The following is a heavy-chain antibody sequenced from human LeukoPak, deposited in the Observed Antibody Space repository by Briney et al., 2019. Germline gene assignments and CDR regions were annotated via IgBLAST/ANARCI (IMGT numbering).Heavy chain of an antibody. V-gene: IGHV3-11*01. D-gene: IGHD4-4*01. CDR2: ISSSGSTI. CDR1: GFTFSDYY. CDR3: AREDDYSNPDWYYYGMDV. J-gene: IGHJ6*02. Sequence: GGSLRLSCAASGFTFSDYYMSWIRQAPGKGLEWVSYISSSGSTIYYADSVKGRFTISRDNAKNSLYLQMNSLRAEDTAVYYCAREDDYSNPDWYYYGMDVWGQGTTVTVSS.